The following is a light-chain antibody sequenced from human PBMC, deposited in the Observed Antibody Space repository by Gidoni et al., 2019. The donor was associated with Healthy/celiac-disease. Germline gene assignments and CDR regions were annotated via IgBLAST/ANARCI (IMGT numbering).Light chain of an antibody. V-gene: IGKV1-12*01. J-gene: IGKJ5*01. CDR1: QGSSSW. Sequence: DIQMTQYPSSVSASVGDRVTITCRASQGSSSWLAWYQQKPGKAPKLLIYDASSLQSGGPSRFSGSGSGTDVTLTISSLQPEDFATYYCQQANSFPVTFGQGTRLEIK. CDR2: DAS. CDR3: QQANSFPVT.